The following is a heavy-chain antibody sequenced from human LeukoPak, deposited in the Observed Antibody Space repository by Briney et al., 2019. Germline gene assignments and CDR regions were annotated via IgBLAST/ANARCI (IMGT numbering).Heavy chain of an antibody. CDR1: GFTFSSYA. J-gene: IGHJ4*02. D-gene: IGHD3-22*01. Sequence: GGSLRLSCAASGFTFSSYAMSWVRQAPGKGLEWVSAISGSGGSTYYADSVKGRFTISRDNSKNTLYLQMNGLRAEDTAVYYCAKIYDSSGYAYWGQGTLVTVSS. CDR2: ISGSGGST. CDR3: AKIYDSSGYAY. V-gene: IGHV3-23*01.